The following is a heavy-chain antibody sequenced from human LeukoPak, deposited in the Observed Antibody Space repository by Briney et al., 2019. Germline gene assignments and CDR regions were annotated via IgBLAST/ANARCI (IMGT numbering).Heavy chain of an antibody. V-gene: IGHV4-39*01. D-gene: IGHD6-25*01. Sequence: SETLSLTCTVSSGSISSSNYYWGWIRQPPGKGLEWIGSIYYSGISYYNPSLKSRVTISVDTSKNQFSLKLTSVTAADTAVYYRARRSYSSAWGEGFDYWGQGTLVTVSS. CDR2: IYYSGIS. J-gene: IGHJ4*02. CDR3: ARRSYSSAWGEGFDY. CDR1: SGSISSSNYY.